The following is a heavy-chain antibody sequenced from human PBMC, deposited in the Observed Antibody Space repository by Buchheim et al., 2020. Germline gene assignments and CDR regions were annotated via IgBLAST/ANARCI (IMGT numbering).Heavy chain of an antibody. Sequence: QVQLVESGGGVVQPGRSLRLSCAASGFTFSSYAMHWVRQAPGKGLEWVAVISYDGSNKYYADSVKGRFTISRDNSKNTLYLQMNSLRAEDTAVYYCARDFASSGYSDYWGQGTL. CDR3: ARDFASSGYSDY. CDR2: ISYDGSNK. V-gene: IGHV3-30-3*01. J-gene: IGHJ4*02. D-gene: IGHD3-22*01. CDR1: GFTFSSYA.